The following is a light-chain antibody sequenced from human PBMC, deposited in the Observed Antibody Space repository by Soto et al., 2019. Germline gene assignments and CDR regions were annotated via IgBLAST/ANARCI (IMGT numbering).Light chain of an antibody. J-gene: IGKJ1*01. V-gene: IGKV4-1*01. Sequence: DIVMTQSPDSLAVSLGERATINCKSSQSVLYSSNNKNYLAWYQQKPGQPPKLLIYWASTRESGVPDRFSGSGSGTDFPLTSSSLQAEDVAIYYCQQYYSTPSWTFGQGTKVEIK. CDR3: QQYYSTPSWT. CDR1: QSVLYSSNNKNY. CDR2: WAS.